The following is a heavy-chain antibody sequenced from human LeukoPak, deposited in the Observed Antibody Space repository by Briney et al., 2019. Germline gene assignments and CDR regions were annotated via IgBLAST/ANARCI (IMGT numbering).Heavy chain of an antibody. Sequence: ETLSLTCTVSGGSISSYYWSWIRQPPGKGLEWIGYIYYSGNTNYNPSLQSRVTISVDTSKNQFSLELSSVTAADTAVYYCARLVGAQGSSWYLGWFDPWGQGTLVTVSS. D-gene: IGHD6-13*01. CDR3: ARLVGAQGSSWYLGWFDP. CDR1: GGSISSYY. CDR2: IYYSGNT. J-gene: IGHJ5*02. V-gene: IGHV4-59*08.